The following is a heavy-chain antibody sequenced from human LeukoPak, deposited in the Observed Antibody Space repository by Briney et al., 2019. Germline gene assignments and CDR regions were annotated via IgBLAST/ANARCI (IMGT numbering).Heavy chain of an antibody. V-gene: IGHV3-15*04. CDR3: TTYGSGRKFDY. D-gene: IGHD3-10*01. CDR2: IESKTDGGTT. CDR1: GFSFSDAW. Sequence: PGGSHRLSCAASGFSFSDAWMSWVRQIPGKGLEWVGRIESKTDGGTTDYAAPVKGRFTISRDDSTNTLYLQMNSLKSEDTAVYYCTTYGSGRKFDYWDQGILVTVSS. J-gene: IGHJ4*02.